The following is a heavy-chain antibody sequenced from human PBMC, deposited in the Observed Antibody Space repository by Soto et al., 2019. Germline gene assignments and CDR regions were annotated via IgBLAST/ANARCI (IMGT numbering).Heavy chain of an antibody. V-gene: IGHV3-30-3*01. Sequence: QVQLLESGGGVVQPGRSLRLSCAASGFTFSNYAMHWVRQAPGKGLEWVAYISYDGGNKYYADSVKGRFTISRDNSKNTLYLQMNSLRVEDMAVYYCAREDYGSGSYGGNWFDPWGQGTLVTVSS. CDR2: ISYDGGNK. CDR3: AREDYGSGSYGGNWFDP. CDR1: GFTFSNYA. D-gene: IGHD3-10*01. J-gene: IGHJ5*02.